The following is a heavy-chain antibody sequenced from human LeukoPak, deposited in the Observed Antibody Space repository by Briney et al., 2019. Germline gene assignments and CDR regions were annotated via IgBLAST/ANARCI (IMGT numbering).Heavy chain of an antibody. J-gene: IGHJ4*02. D-gene: IGHD3-22*01. CDR2: ISSSSSYI. CDR1: GFTFSSYA. CDR3: ARESLGSSGYYRDY. Sequence: PGGSLRLSCAASGFTFSSYAMNWVRQAPGKGLEWVSSISSSSSYIYYADSVKGRFTISRDNAKNSLYLQMNSLRAEDTAVYYCARESLGSSGYYRDYWGQGTLVTVSS. V-gene: IGHV3-21*01.